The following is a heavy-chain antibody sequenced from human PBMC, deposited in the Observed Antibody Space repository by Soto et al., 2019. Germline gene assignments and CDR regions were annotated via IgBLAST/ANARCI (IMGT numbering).Heavy chain of an antibody. V-gene: IGHV4-31*03. CDR1: GGSIGSGGYY. CDR3: ARVFLYSGYDIENWFDP. J-gene: IGHJ5*02. D-gene: IGHD5-12*01. Sequence: SETLSLTCTVSGGSIGSGGYYWSWIRQHPGKGLEWIGYIYYSGSTYYNPSLKSRVTISVDTSKNQFSLKLSSVTAADTAVYYCARVFLYSGYDIENWFDPWGQGTLVTVSS. CDR2: IYYSGST.